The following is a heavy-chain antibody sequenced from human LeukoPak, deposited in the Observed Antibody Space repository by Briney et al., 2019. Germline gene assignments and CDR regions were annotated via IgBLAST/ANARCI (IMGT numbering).Heavy chain of an antibody. CDR1: GFTVSSNY. Sequence: GGSLRLSCAASGFTVSSNYMSWVRQAPGKGLEWVSVIYSGGSTYYADSVKGRFTISRDNSKNTLYLQMNSLRAEDTAVYYCARAGWFGELILPGDYWGQGTLVTVSS. V-gene: IGHV3-53*01. CDR2: IYSGGST. J-gene: IGHJ4*02. CDR3: ARAGWFGELILPGDY. D-gene: IGHD3-10*01.